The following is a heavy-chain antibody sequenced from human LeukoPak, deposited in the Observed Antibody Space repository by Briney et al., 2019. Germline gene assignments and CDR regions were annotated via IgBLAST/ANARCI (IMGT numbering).Heavy chain of an antibody. CDR3: ARDTVGVTDY. Sequence: GSLRLSCAASGFTFSIYWMSWVRRAPGKGLEWVTNIKPDGSEKYYVDSVKGRFTISRDNAKNSLYLQMNSLRAEDTALYYCARDTVGVTDYWGQGTLVTVSS. CDR2: IKPDGSEK. J-gene: IGHJ4*02. D-gene: IGHD1-26*01. V-gene: IGHV3-7*01. CDR1: GFTFSIYW.